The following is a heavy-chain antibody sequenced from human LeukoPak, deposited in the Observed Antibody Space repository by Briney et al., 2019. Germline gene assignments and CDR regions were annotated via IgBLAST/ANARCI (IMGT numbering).Heavy chain of an antibody. CDR3: AREDVGATIFDY. CDR2: IYTSGST. Sequence: SETLSLTCTVSGGSISSGGYYWSWIRQHPGKGLEWIGRIYTSGSTNYNPSLKSRVTMSVDTSKNQFSLKLSSVTAADTAVYYCAREDVGATIFDYWGQGTLVTVSS. V-gene: IGHV4-61*02. J-gene: IGHJ4*02. D-gene: IGHD1-26*01. CDR1: GGSISSGGYY.